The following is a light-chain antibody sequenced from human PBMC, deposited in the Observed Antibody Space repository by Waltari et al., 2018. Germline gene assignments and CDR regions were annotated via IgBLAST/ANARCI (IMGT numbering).Light chain of an antibody. J-gene: IGKJ1*01. CDR1: RSVSRF. Sequence: GERATLSCRASRSVSRFLAWYQQKPGQAPRLLISGASSRATGIPDRFSGSGSGTDFSLTISRLEPEDFAVYYCQKYDRLPATFGQGTKVEIK. V-gene: IGKV3-20*01. CDR2: GAS. CDR3: QKYDRLPAT.